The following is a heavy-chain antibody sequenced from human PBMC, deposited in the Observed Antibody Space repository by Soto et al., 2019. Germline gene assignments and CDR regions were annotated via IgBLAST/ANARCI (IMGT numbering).Heavy chain of an antibody. CDR3: ATTTATYYYYGMDV. J-gene: IGHJ6*02. Sequence: GESLKISCKGSGYSFTSYWISWVRQMPGKGLEWMGRIDPSDSYTNYSPSFQGHVTISTDKSISTAYLQWSSLKASDTAMYYCATTTATYYYYGMDVWGQGTTVTVSS. CDR1: GYSFTSYW. CDR2: IDPSDSYT. D-gene: IGHD4-4*01. V-gene: IGHV5-10-1*01.